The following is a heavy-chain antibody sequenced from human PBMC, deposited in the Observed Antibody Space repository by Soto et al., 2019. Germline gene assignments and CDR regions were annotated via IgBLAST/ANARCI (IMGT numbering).Heavy chain of an antibody. D-gene: IGHD5-18*01. CDR2: IYYSGST. V-gene: IGHV4-31*03. J-gene: IGHJ4*02. CDR1: GGSISSGGYY. Sequence: SETLSLTCTVSGGSISSGGYYWSWIRQYPGKGLEWIGYIYYSGSTYYNPSLKSRVTISVDTSKNQFSLKLSSVTAADTAVYYCAAGGYSYGYFGYWGQGTLVTVSS. CDR3: AAGGYSYGYFGY.